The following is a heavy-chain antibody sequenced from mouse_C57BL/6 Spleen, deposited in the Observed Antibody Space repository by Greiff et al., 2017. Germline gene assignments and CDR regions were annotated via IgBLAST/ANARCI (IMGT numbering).Heavy chain of an antibody. CDR1: GYAFPNYL. J-gene: IGHJ4*01. D-gene: IGHD6-1*01. CDR2: INPGSGCP. CDR3: AKASETSYAMDY. V-gene: IGHV1-54*01. Sequence: QVQLQQSGAELVRPGTSVKVSCKASGYAFPNYLIEWVQQRPGQGLEWIGVINPGSGCPNYNEKFKGKATLTADKSASTAYMQLSSLTSEDSAVYYCAKASETSYAMDYWGQGTSVTVSS.